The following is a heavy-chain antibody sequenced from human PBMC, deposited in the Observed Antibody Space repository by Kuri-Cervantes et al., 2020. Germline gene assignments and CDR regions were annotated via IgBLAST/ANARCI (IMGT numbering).Heavy chain of an antibody. J-gene: IGHJ6*02. CDR2: INPSGGST. V-gene: IGHV1-46*01. CDR3: ARGGEDGMDV. Sequence: GESLKISCAASGFTVSSNYMSWVRQAPGQGLEWMGIINPSGGSTSYAQKFQGRVTMTRNTSISTAYMELSSLRSEDTAVYYCARGGEDGMDVWGQGTTVTVSS. CDR1: GFTVSSNY.